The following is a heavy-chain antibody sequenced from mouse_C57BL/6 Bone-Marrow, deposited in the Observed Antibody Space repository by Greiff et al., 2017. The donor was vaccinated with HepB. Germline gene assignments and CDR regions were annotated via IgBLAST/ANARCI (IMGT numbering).Heavy chain of an antibody. Sequence: VQLQQPGAELVKPGASVKLSCKASGYTFTSYWMQWVKQRPGQGLEWIGEIDPSDSYTNYNQKFKGKATLTVDTSSSTAYMQLSSLTSEDSAVYYCASKGGYDFDYWGQGTTLTVSS. CDR1: GYTFTSYW. CDR2: IDPSDSYT. J-gene: IGHJ2*01. V-gene: IGHV1-50*01. CDR3: ASKGGYDFDY. D-gene: IGHD3-1*01.